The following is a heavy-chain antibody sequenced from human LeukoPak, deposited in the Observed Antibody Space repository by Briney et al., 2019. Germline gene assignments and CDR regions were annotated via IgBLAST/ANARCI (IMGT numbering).Heavy chain of an antibody. CDR3: ARDPNYYDSSGYYELDY. J-gene: IGHJ4*02. CDR2: IIPILGIA. CDR1: GYTFTTYA. V-gene: IGHV1-69*04. D-gene: IGHD3-22*01. Sequence: ASVKVSCKASGYTFTTYAMNWVRQAPGQGLEWMGRIIPILGIANYAQKFQGRVTITADKSTSTAYMELSSLRSEDTAVYYCARDPNYYDSSGYYELDYWGQGTLVTVSS.